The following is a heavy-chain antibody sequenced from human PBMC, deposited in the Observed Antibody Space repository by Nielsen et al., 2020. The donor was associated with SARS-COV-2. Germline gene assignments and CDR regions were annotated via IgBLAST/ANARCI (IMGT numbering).Heavy chain of an antibody. D-gene: IGHD3-3*01. V-gene: IGHV3-15*01. CDR1: GFTFSNAW. CDR2: IKSKTDGGTT. J-gene: IGHJ4*02. Sequence: GESLKISCAASGFTFSNAWMSWVRQAPGKGLEWVGRIKSKTDGGTTDYAAPVKGRFTISRDDSKNTLYLQMNSLKTEDTAVYYCTTDPIITIFGVVTGYWGQGTLVTVYS. CDR3: TTDPIITIFGVVTGY.